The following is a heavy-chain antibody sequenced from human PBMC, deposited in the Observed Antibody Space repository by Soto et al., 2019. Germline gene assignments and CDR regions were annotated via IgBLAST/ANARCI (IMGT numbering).Heavy chain of an antibody. Sequence: SETLSLTCAVSGGSIISSNWWNWVRQPPGKGLEWIGEIYHSGSTYYNPSLKSRVAMSVDTSKNKFSLQLTSAAAADTTVYYCARRDWSWSTSHFCFDYWGQGVLVTVSS. D-gene: IGHD2-8*02. V-gene: IGHV4-4*02. CDR3: ARRDWSWSTSHFCFDY. CDR1: GGSIISSNW. J-gene: IGHJ4*02. CDR2: IYHSGST.